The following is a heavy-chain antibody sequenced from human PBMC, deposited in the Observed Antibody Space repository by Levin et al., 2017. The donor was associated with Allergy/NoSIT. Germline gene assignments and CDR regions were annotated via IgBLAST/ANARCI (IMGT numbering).Heavy chain of an antibody. J-gene: IGHJ5*02. Sequence: AGGSLRLSCAASGFTFSSYSMNWVRQAPGKGLEWVSSISSSSSYIYYADSVKGRFTISRDNAKNSLYLQMNSLRAEDTAVYYCARDPLAAAEDNWFDPWGQGTLVTVSS. CDR2: ISSSSSYI. CDR1: GFTFSSYS. CDR3: ARDPLAAAEDNWFDP. V-gene: IGHV3-21*01. D-gene: IGHD6-13*01.